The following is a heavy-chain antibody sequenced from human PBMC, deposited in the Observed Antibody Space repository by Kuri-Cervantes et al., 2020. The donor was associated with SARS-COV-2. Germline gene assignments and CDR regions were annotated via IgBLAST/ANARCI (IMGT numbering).Heavy chain of an antibody. D-gene: IGHD3-22*01. Sequence: GESLKISCAASGFTFSSYAMHWVRQAPGKGLEWVAVISYDGSNKYYADSVKGRFTISRDNSKNTLYLQMNSLRAEDTAVYYCARGGGGYYQTYFDSWGQGTLVTVSS. CDR2: ISYDGSNK. V-gene: IGHV3-30-3*01. CDR1: GFTFSSYA. J-gene: IGHJ4*02. CDR3: ARGGGGYYQTYFDS.